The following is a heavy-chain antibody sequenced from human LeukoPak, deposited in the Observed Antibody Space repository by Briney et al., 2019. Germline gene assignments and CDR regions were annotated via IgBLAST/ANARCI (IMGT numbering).Heavy chain of an antibody. V-gene: IGHV3-23*01. CDR1: GFTFSSYA. CDR2: ISGSGGST. J-gene: IGHJ6*02. Sequence: SGGSLRLSCAASGFTFSSYAMSWVRQAPGKGLEWVSAISGSGGSTYYADSVKGRFTISRDNSKNTLYLQMNSLRAEDTAVYYCAKESCSSTSCYLGYYYYGMDVWGQGTTVTVSS. D-gene: IGHD2-2*01. CDR3: AKESCSSTSCYLGYYYYGMDV.